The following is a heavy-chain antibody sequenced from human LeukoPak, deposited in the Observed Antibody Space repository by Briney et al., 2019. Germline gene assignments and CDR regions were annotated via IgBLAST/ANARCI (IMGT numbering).Heavy chain of an antibody. CDR1: GYSFTSYW. Sequence: GESLKISCKGSGYSFTSYWIGWVRQMPGKGLEWRGIIYPGDPDTRYSPSFQGKVTISADKSISTAYLQWSSLKDSDTAMYYCARLRVSWHDAFDIWGQGTMVTVSS. V-gene: IGHV5-51*01. J-gene: IGHJ3*02. D-gene: IGHD6-13*01. CDR3: ARLRVSWHDAFDI. CDR2: IYPGDPDT.